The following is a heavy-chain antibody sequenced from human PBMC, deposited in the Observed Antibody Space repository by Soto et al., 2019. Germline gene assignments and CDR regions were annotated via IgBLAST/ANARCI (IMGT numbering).Heavy chain of an antibody. V-gene: IGHV5-51*01. D-gene: IGHD1-1*01. J-gene: IGHJ5*01. CDR3: ARASTGRPNLFDS. CDR2: IYPGDSES. Sequence: ESLKISCRGSGYTFSNHWIAWVRQTPGKGLEWMGIIYPGDSESRYSPSFQGQVTISVDKSITTAYLQWSSLKASDTAMYYCARASTGRPNLFDSSGQGTLVTGSA. CDR1: GYTFSNHW.